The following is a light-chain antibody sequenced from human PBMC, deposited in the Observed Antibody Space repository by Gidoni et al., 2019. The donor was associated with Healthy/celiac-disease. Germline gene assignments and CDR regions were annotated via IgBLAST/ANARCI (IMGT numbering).Light chain of an antibody. Sequence: DIQMTQSSSSLSASVGDRVTITCQASQDISNYLNWYQQKPGKAPKLLIYDASNLETGVPSRFSGSGSGTDFTFTISSLQPEDIATYYCQQYDNLPPLTFGGXTKVEIK. CDR2: DAS. V-gene: IGKV1-33*01. CDR3: QQYDNLPPLT. CDR1: QDISNY. J-gene: IGKJ4*01.